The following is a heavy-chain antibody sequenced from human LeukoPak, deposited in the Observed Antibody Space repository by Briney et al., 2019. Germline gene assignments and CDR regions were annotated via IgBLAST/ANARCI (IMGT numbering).Heavy chain of an antibody. D-gene: IGHD4-17*01. J-gene: IGHJ4*02. CDR1: GGSISNSNW. Sequence: SETLSLTCAVSGGSISNSNWWSWVRQPPRKGLEWIGEIYHSGSTNYNPSLKSRVTISVDTSKNQFSLKLSSVTAADTAVYYCARDLGYGDPFDYWGQGTLVTVSS. CDR2: IYHSGST. V-gene: IGHV4-4*02. CDR3: ARDLGYGDPFDY.